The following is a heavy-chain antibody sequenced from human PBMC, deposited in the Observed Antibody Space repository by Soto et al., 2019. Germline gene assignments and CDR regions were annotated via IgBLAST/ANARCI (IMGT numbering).Heavy chain of an antibody. Sequence: ASVKVSCKASGYTFTSYDINWVRQATGQGLEWMGWMNPNSGNTGYARKFQGRVTMTRNTSISTAYMELSSLRSEDTAVYYCARSRYYYDSSGYHDAFDIWGQGTMVTVSS. CDR1: GYTFTSYD. V-gene: IGHV1-8*01. CDR3: ARSRYYYDSSGYHDAFDI. D-gene: IGHD3-22*01. J-gene: IGHJ3*02. CDR2: MNPNSGNT.